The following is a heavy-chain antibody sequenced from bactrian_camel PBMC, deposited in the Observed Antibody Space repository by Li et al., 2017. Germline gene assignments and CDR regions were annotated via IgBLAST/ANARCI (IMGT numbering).Heavy chain of an antibody. CDR2: IRRSGGET. V-gene: IGHV3-3*01. Sequence: HVQLVESGGGSVQAGGSLRLSCVVSGHSRGSNCVGWYCLPPGRAPAEREGIAAIRRSGGETWYAGSVKGRFTISRDNTKNTMYLQMNSLKSEDTGLYYCAAAFMSGWVYWGQGTQVTVS. J-gene: IGHJ4*01. CDR1: GHSRGSNC. D-gene: IGHD5*01. CDR3: AAAFMSGWVY.